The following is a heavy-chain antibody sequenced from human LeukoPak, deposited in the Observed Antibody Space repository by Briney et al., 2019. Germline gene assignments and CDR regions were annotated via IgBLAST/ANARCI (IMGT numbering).Heavy chain of an antibody. CDR3: ARLVYDFWSGYYGYYFDY. CDR1: GYTFTSYD. Sequence: ASVKVCCKASGYTFTSYDINWVRQATGQGLEWMGWMNPNSGNTGYAQKFQGRVTMTRNTSISTAYMELSSLRSEDTAVYYCARLVYDFWSGYYGYYFDYWGQGTLVTVSS. V-gene: IGHV1-8*01. J-gene: IGHJ4*02. CDR2: MNPNSGNT. D-gene: IGHD3-3*01.